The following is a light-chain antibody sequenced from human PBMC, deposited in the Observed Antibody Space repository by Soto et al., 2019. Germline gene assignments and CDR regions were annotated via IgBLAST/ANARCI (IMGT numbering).Light chain of an antibody. V-gene: IGLV1-40*01. Sequence: QSVLTQPPSVSGAPGQRVTISCTGSSSDIGAGYDVHWYQQLPKTAPKLLIYGNNNRPSGVPDRFSGSKSGTSASLAVTGLQAEDEAYYYCQSHDSSLSARVFGGGTKLTVL. CDR2: GNN. CDR3: QSHDSSLSARV. J-gene: IGLJ3*02. CDR1: SSDIGAGYD.